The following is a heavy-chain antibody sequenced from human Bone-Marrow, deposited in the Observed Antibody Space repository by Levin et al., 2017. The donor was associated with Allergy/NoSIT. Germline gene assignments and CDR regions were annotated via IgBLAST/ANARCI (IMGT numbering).Heavy chain of an antibody. V-gene: IGHV3-33*01. Sequence: GGSLRLSCAASGFTFSSYSMHWVRQAPGKGLEWVAVIWYDGSNKYYADSVKGRFTISRDNSKNTLYLQMNSLRAEDTAVYYCARSSSYGSQDAFDIWGQGTMVTVSS. J-gene: IGHJ3*02. CDR3: ARSSSYGSQDAFDI. D-gene: IGHD5-18*01. CDR1: GFTFSSYS. CDR2: IWYDGSNK.